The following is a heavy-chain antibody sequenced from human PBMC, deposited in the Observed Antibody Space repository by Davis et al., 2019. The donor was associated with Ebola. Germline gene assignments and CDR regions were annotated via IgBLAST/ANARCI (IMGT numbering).Heavy chain of an antibody. D-gene: IGHD6-13*01. CDR1: GYTFTGYY. V-gene: IGHV1-2*02. CDR2: INPNSGGT. CDR3: ARVSSSWYYFDY. Sequence: ASVKVSCKASGYTFTGYYMHWVRQAPGQGLEWMGWINPNSGGTNYAQKFQGRVTITADESTSTAYMELSSLRSEDTAVYYCARVSSSWYYFDYWGQGTLVTVSS. J-gene: IGHJ4*02.